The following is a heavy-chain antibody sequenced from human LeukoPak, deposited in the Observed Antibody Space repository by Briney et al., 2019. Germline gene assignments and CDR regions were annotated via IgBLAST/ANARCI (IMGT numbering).Heavy chain of an antibody. CDR3: ARHQGAPAAQFDY. V-gene: IGHV4-39*01. D-gene: IGHD2-2*01. Sequence: PSETLSLTCTVSGGSISSSSYYWAWIRQPPDKGLEWIGSIYYSGNTYYNPSLKSRVTISVDTSKNQFSLKLTSVTAADTALYYGARHQGAPAAQFDYWGQGNLVTVSS. CDR1: GGSISSSSYY. J-gene: IGHJ4*02. CDR2: IYYSGNT.